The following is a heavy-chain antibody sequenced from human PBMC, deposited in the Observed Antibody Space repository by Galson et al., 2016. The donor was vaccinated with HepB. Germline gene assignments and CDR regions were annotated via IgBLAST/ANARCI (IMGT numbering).Heavy chain of an antibody. CDR3: ATERDCSGGSCYSGPDAFDL. CDR1: GFNFSAIW. CDR2: ISSSGSTI. V-gene: IGHV3-11*01. J-gene: IGHJ3*01. Sequence: SLRLSCAASGFNFSAIWMSWVRQAPGRGLEWVSYISSSGSTIYYADSVKGRFTISRDNGKNSLYLQMNSLRAEDTAIYYCATERDCSGGSCYSGPDAFDLWGQGTMVTVSS. D-gene: IGHD2-15*01.